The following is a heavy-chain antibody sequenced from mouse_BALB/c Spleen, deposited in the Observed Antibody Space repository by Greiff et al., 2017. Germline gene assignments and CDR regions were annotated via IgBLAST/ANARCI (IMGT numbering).Heavy chain of an antibody. V-gene: IGHV3-8*02. D-gene: IGHD2-4*01. CDR3: ARRGHYDYDAWFAY. Sequence: EVKLQESGPSLVKPSQTLSLTCSVTGDSITSGYWNWIRKFPGNKLEYMGYISYSGSTYYNPSLKSRISITRDTSKNQYYLQLNSVTTEDTATYYCARRGHYDYDAWFAYWGQGTLVTVSA. J-gene: IGHJ3*01. CDR1: GDSITSGY. CDR2: ISYSGST.